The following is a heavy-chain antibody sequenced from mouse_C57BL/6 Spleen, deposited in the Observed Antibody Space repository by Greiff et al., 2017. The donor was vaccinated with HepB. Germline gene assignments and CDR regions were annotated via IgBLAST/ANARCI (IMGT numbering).Heavy chain of an antibody. D-gene: IGHD3-2*02. CDR3: TRRDSSGYGFDY. J-gene: IGHJ2*01. V-gene: IGHV1-15*01. Sequence: VQGVESGAELVRPGASVTLSCKASGYTFTDYEMHWVKQTPVHGLEWIGAIDPETGGTAYNQKFKGKAILTADKSSSTAYMELRSLTSEDSAVYYCTRRDSSGYGFDYWGQGTTLTVSS. CDR1: GYTFTDYE. CDR2: IDPETGGT.